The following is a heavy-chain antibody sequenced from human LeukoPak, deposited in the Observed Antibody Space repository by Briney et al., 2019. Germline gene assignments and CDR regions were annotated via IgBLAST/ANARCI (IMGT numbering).Heavy chain of an antibody. V-gene: IGHV4-59*08. CDR3: ARHYYDISGFYAHVFDY. CDR2: IYYSGST. CDR1: GGSISSYY. D-gene: IGHD3-22*01. J-gene: IGHJ4*02. Sequence: MASETLSLTCTVSGGSISSYYWSWIRQPPGKGLEWIGYIYYSGSTNYNPSLKSRVTISVDTSKNQFSLKLSSVTAADTAVYYCARHYYDISGFYAHVFDYWGQGTLVTVSS.